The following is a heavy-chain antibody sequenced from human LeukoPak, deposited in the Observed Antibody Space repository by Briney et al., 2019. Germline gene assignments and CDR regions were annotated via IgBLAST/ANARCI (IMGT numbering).Heavy chain of an antibody. CDR3: AREEGGAAGKGFDY. CDR1: GGSISSNSYY. D-gene: IGHD6-13*01. Sequence: PSQTLSLTCTVSGGSISSNSYYWSWIRQPAGKGLEWIGRIYPSGRTNYNPSLKSRATISVDTSKNQFSLKLSSVTAADTAVYYCAREEGGAAGKGFDYWGQGTPVTVSS. J-gene: IGHJ4*02. V-gene: IGHV4-61*02. CDR2: IYPSGRT.